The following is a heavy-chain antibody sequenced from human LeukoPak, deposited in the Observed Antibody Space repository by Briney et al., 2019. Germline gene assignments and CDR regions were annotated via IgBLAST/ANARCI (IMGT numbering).Heavy chain of an antibody. D-gene: IGHD1-1*01. CDR1: GFTVSSNY. V-gene: IGHV3-66*02. CDR2: IYSGGST. J-gene: IGHJ4*02. CDR3: ARDDPTGTTGRDY. Sequence: PGGSLRLSCAASGFTVSSNYMSWVRQAPGKGLEWVSAIYSGGSTYYADSVKGRFTISRDNSKNTLYLQMNSLRAEDTAVYYCARDDPTGTTGRDYWGQGTLVTVSS.